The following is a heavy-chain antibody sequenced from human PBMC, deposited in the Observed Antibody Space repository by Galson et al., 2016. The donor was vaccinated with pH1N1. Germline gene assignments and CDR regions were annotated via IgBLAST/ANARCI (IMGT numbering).Heavy chain of an antibody. CDR2: ISRDGLQT. V-gene: IGHV3-7*01. J-gene: IGHJ4*02. CDR1: GFPFYIYW. D-gene: IGHD2/OR15-2a*01. Sequence: SLRLSCATSGFPFYIYWMSWIRQAPGKGLEWVATISRDGLQTYYVDSVRGQFTISRDNARNTVYLQMDSLRVDDTALFYCVRDVTGPSYDYWGQGALVTVSS. CDR3: VRDVTGPSYDY.